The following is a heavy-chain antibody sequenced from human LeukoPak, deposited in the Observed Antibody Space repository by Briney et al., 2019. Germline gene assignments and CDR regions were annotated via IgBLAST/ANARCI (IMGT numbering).Heavy chain of an antibody. D-gene: IGHD2-15*01. CDR2: IIPIFGTA. CDR1: GGTFSSYA. V-gene: IGHV1-69*13. CDR3: ARLIGSGVYYYMDV. Sequence: ASVKVSCKASGGTFSSYAISWERQAPGQGLEWMGGIIPIFGTANYAQKFQGRVTITADESTSTAYMELSSLRSEDTAVYYCARLIGSGVYYYMDVWGKGTTVTVSS. J-gene: IGHJ6*03.